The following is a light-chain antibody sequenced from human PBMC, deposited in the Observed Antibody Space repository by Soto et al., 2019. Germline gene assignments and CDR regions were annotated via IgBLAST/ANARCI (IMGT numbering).Light chain of an antibody. V-gene: IGLV2-11*01. J-gene: IGLJ1*01. CDR1: SSDVGGYNY. Sequence: QSALTQPRSVSGSPGQSVTISCTGTSSDVGGYNYVSWYQQHPGKAPKLMIYDVSKRPSGVPDRFSGSMSGNTASLTISGFQAEDEADYYCCSYAGSYSVLGTGTKVTVL. CDR3: CSYAGSYSV. CDR2: DVS.